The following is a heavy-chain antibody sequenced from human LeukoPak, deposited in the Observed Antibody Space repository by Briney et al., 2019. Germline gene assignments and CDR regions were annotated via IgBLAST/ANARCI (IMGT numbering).Heavy chain of an antibody. CDR2: IYIGDNT. CDR1: GFNVSSNY. CDR3: VKLGRTAPDY. J-gene: IGHJ4*02. Sequence: GGSLRLSCTASGFNVSSNYMSWVRQAPGKGLEWVSVIYIGDNTYYADSVKGRFTISRDNSKNTLYLQMSSLRAEDTAVYYCVKLGRTAPDYWGQGTLVTVSS. V-gene: IGHV3-53*05.